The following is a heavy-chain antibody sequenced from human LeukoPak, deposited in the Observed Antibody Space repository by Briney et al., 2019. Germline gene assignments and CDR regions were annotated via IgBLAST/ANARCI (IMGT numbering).Heavy chain of an antibody. Sequence: PSETLSLTCTFSGGSISSGGFYWSWIRQHPGKGLECIGYIYYSGSTYYNPSLKSRVTISVDTSKNQFSLKLSSVTAADTAVYYCARDRSDYVWGSYRQMDYFDYWGQGTLVTVSS. CDR3: ARDRSDYVWGSYRQMDYFDY. CDR2: IYYSGST. D-gene: IGHD3-16*02. V-gene: IGHV4-31*03. J-gene: IGHJ4*02. CDR1: GGSISSGGFY.